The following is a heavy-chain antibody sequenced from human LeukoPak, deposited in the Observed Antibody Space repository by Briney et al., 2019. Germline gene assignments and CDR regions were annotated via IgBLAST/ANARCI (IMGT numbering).Heavy chain of an antibody. D-gene: IGHD6-13*01. Sequence: YXIXWVRQATGXGLEWVGWMNPNSGNTGSVQKFQGRVTMTRNTSISTAYMELSNLRSEDTAVYYCARRVAAGGTCMGYWGQGTLVTVSS. CDR2: MNPNSGNT. J-gene: IGHJ4*02. V-gene: IGHV1-8*01. CDR3: ARRVAAGGTCMGY. CDR1: YX.